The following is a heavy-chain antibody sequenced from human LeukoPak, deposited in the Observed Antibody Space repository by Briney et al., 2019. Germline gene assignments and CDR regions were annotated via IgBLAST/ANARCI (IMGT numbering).Heavy chain of an antibody. J-gene: IGHJ4*02. CDR2: IRGSGGGT. D-gene: IGHD6-19*01. CDR1: GFTFSSYD. CDR3: AKASRSSDWFFDC. Sequence: GGSLRLSCAASGFTFSSYDMSWVRQAPGKGLEWVSAIRGSGGGTYYADSVKGRFTISRDNSKNTLYLQMNSLRAEDTAVYYCAKASRSSDWFFDCWGQGTLVTVSS. V-gene: IGHV3-23*01.